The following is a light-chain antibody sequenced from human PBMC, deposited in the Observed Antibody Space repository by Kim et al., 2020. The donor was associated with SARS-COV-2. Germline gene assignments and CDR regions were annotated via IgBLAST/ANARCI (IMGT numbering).Light chain of an antibody. V-gene: IGKV3-11*01. CDR2: DAS. CDR3: QQRASWPIT. CDR1: QSIGNY. J-gene: IGKJ4*01. Sequence: LSPGERATLSCKASQSIGNYLIWYQQKRGQAPRLLIYDASNRATGVPARFSGSGSGTDFSLTISSLEPEDFTVYYCQQRASWPITFGGGTKVEIK.